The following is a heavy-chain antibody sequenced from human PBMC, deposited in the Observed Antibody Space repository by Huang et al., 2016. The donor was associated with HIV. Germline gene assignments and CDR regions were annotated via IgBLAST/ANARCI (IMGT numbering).Heavy chain of an antibody. CDR2: RHQSGET. CDR1: GVSTRTYF. J-gene: IGHJ3*02. CDR3: AREDRNAFDI. V-gene: IGHV4-4*07. Sequence: QVHLQESGPGLVKPSETLSLICTVSGVSTRTYFWSWIRQPAGKGPECIASRHQSGETQSNPSLRGRVTMSVDTSKNQLSLRLTSVTAADTAVYYCAREDRNAFDIWGQGIMVIVSS.